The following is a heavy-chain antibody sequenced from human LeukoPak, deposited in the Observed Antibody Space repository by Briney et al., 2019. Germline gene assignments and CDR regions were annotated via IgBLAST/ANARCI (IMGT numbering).Heavy chain of an antibody. D-gene: IGHD3-22*01. CDR2: IYSDGST. CDR1: GFTVSTNY. CDR3: ARDPARTYYYDSSGYYFDY. Sequence: GGSLRLSCAASGFTVSTNYMSWVRQAPGKKLEWVSDIYSDGSTFYADSVKGRFTISRDNSKNTLYLQMNSLIAEDTAVYYCARDPARTYYYDSSGYYFDYWGQGTLVTVSS. J-gene: IGHJ4*02. V-gene: IGHV3-53*01.